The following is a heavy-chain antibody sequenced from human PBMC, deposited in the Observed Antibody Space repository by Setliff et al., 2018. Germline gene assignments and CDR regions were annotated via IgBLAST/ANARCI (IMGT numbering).Heavy chain of an antibody. V-gene: IGHV4-39*01. CDR2: IYYSGST. CDR3: ARLGSARYDSSCYYPDNWFDP. D-gene: IGHD3-22*01. Sequence: SETLSLTCTVSGGSISSSSYYWGWIRQPPGKGLEWIGIIYYSGSTYSNTYRKSRVTISVYKSKNQFSLNLSTVTAADTAGYYCARLGSARYDSSCYYPDNWFDPWGQGTLVTVSS. CDR1: GGSISSSSYY. J-gene: IGHJ5*02.